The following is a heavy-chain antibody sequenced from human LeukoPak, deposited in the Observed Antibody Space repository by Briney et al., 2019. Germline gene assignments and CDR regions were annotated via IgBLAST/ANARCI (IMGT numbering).Heavy chain of an antibody. Sequence: GRSLTLSCAASGFTFISNAMSWVRQAPGKGLEWVSGISGSGGSTYYADSVKGRFTIYRDNSKNTLYLQMNSLRAEDTAVYYCAKDSCSGGGCYPGAEYFQHWGQGTLVTVSS. CDR3: AKDSCSGGGCYPGAEYFQH. J-gene: IGHJ1*01. CDR1: GFTFISNA. D-gene: IGHD2-15*01. CDR2: ISGSGGST. V-gene: IGHV3-23*01.